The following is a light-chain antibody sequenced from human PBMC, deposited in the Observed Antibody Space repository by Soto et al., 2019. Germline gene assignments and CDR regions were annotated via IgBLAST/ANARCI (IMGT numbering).Light chain of an antibody. Sequence: EIVLTQSPGTLSLSPGERVTLSCRASQSVSSTYLAWYQQKPGQAPRLLMYGASSRATGITDRFSGSGSGTDFTLTITRLEPEDFAVYYCQQYGNSPFTFGPGNKVDIK. CDR1: QSVSSTY. CDR3: QQYGNSPFT. CDR2: GAS. V-gene: IGKV3-20*01. J-gene: IGKJ3*01.